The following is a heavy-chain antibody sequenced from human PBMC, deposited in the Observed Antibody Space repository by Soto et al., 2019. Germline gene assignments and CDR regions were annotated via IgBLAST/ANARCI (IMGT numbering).Heavy chain of an antibody. J-gene: IGHJ4*02. Sequence: QVHLVQSGAEVKKPGASVKVSCKGSGYGFTTYGITGVRQAPGQGLEWMAWISAHNGNTNYAQKLQGRVTVTRDTSPSTAYMELRSLRSDDTAVYYCARGRYGDYWGQGALVTFSS. D-gene: IGHD1-1*01. V-gene: IGHV1-18*01. CDR3: ARGRYGDY. CDR1: GYGFTTYG. CDR2: ISAHNGNT.